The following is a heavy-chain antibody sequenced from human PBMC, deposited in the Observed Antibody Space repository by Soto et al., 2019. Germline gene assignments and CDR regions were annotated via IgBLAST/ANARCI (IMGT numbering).Heavy chain of an antibody. J-gene: IGHJ5*02. CDR3: ARGLPEFSYDYVWGSYRCNWFDP. CDR2: INHSGST. Sequence: SETLSLTCAVYGGSFSGYYWSWIRQPPGKGLEWIGEINHSGSTNYNPSLKSRVTISVDTSKNQFSLKLSSVTAADTAVYYCARGLPEFSYDYVWGSYRCNWFDPWGQGTLVTVSS. CDR1: GGSFSGYY. D-gene: IGHD3-16*02. V-gene: IGHV4-34*01.